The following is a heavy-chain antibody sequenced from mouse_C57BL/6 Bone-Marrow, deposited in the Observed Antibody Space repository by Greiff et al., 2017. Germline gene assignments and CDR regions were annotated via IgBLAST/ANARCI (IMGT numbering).Heavy chain of an antibody. CDR1: GYTFTSYW. CDR2: IHPNSGST. Sequence: VKLQESGAELVKPGASVKLSCKASGYTFTSYWMHWVKQRPGQGLEWIGMIHPNSGSTNYNEKFKSKATLTVDKSSSTAYMQLSSLTSEDSAVYYCARYPPDYFDYWGQGTTLTVSS. CDR3: ARYPPDYFDY. V-gene: IGHV1-64*01. J-gene: IGHJ2*01.